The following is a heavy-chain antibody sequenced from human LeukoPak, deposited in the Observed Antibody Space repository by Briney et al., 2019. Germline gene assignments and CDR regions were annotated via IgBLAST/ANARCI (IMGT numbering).Heavy chain of an antibody. J-gene: IGHJ5*02. Sequence: KTSETLSLTCTVSGGSISSYYWSWIRQLPGKGLEWIGYIYHSGSTNYNPSLKSRVTISVDTSKNQLSLKLNSVTAADTAVYYCARGYGSGSYYNLIWFDPWGQGTLVTVSS. V-gene: IGHV4-59*01. CDR1: GGSISSYY. D-gene: IGHD3-10*01. CDR3: ARGYGSGSYYNLIWFDP. CDR2: IYHSGST.